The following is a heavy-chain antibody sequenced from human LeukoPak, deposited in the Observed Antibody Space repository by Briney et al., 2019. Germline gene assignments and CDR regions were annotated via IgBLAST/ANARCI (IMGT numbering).Heavy chain of an antibody. CDR3: AKDGSNWGFDY. J-gene: IGHJ4*02. Sequence: GGSLRLSCAASGFTFSSYGMHWVRQAPGKGLEWVAFIRNVGSNENYADSVKGRFTISRDNSKNTLYLQMNSLRADDTALYYCAKDGSNWGFDYWGQGTLVTVSS. D-gene: IGHD7-27*01. V-gene: IGHV3-30*02. CDR1: GFTFSSYG. CDR2: IRNVGSNE.